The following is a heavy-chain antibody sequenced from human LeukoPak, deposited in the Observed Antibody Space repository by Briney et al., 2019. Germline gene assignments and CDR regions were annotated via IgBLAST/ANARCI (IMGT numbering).Heavy chain of an antibody. J-gene: IGHJ4*02. V-gene: IGHV4-31*03. CDR2: IYYSGST. CDR1: GGSISSGGYY. D-gene: IGHD3-16*02. CDR3: ARFHYVWGSYRFDY. Sequence: SETLSLTCTVSGGSISSGGYYWSWIRQHPGKGLGWIGYIYYSGSTYYNPSLKSRVTISVDTSKNQFSLKLSSVTAADTAAYYCARFHYVWGSYRFDYWGQGTLVTVSS.